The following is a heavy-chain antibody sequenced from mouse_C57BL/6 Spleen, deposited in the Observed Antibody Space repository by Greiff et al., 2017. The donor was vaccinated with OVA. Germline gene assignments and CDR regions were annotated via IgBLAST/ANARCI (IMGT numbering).Heavy chain of an antibody. CDR3: ARSYYGNGFAY. CDR1: GYTFTSYW. J-gene: IGHJ3*01. CDR2: IDPSDSYT. Sequence: VQLQQPGAELVKPGASVKLSCKASGYTFTSYWMQWVKQRPGQGLEWIGEIDPSDSYTNYNQKFKGKATLTVDTSSSTAYMQLSSLTSEDSAVYYCARSYYGNGFAYWGQGTLVTVSA. D-gene: IGHD2-10*01. V-gene: IGHV1-50*01.